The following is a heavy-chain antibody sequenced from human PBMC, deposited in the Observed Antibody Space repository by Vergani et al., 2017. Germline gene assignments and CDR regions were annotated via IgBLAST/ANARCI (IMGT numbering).Heavy chain of an antibody. CDR1: GGTFSSYA. D-gene: IGHD3-10*01. Sequence: QVQLVQSGAEVQKPGSSVKVSCKASGGTFSSYAISWVRQAPGQGLEWMGGIIPIFGTANYAQKFQGRVTITADESTSTAYMELSSLRSEDTAVYYCARARYGAGSYYNPARYYYGMDVWGQGTTVTVSS. CDR2: IIPIFGTA. J-gene: IGHJ6*02. CDR3: ARARYGAGSYYNPARYYYGMDV. V-gene: IGHV1-69*01.